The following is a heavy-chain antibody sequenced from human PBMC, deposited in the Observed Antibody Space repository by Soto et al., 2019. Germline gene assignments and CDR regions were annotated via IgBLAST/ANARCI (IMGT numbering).Heavy chain of an antibody. Sequence: GGSLRLSCAASGFTFSDYAMFWVRQAPGKGLEWVSGISAGGARKYYADSVRGRFTISRDNSKKTLYLQMKSLRAEDTATFHCAKSQQYISSEIDDWGQGTLVTVSS. CDR1: GFTFSDYA. CDR2: ISAGGARK. V-gene: IGHV3-23*01. CDR3: AKSQQYISSEIDD. D-gene: IGHD5-18*01. J-gene: IGHJ4*02.